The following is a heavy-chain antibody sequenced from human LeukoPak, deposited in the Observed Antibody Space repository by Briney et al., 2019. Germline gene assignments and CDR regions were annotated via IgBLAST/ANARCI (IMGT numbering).Heavy chain of an antibody. CDR1: GFTFSSYA. V-gene: IGHV3-23*01. J-gene: IGHJ6*02. CDR3: AKAEGQDIVVVPAAYYYYGMDV. CDR2: ISGSGGST. D-gene: IGHD2-2*01. Sequence: RAGGSLRLSCAASGFTFSSYAMSWVRQAPGKGLEWVSAISGSGGSTYYADSVRGRFTISRDNSKNTLYLQMNSLRAGDTAVYYCAKAEGQDIVVVPAAYYYYGMDVWGQGTTVTVSS.